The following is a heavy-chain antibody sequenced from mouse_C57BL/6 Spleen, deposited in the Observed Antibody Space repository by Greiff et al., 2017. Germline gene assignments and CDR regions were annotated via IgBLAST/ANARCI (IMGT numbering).Heavy chain of an antibody. J-gene: IGHJ3*01. CDR3: ASPYDYDGFAY. V-gene: IGHV1-39*01. Sequence: EVKLVESGPELVKPGASVKISCKASGYSFTDYNMNWVKQSNGKSLEWIGVINPNYGTTSYNQKFKGKATLTVDQSSSTAYMQLNSLTSEDSAVYYCASPYDYDGFAYWGQGTLVTVSA. CDR2: INPNYGTT. D-gene: IGHD2-4*01. CDR1: GYSFTDYN.